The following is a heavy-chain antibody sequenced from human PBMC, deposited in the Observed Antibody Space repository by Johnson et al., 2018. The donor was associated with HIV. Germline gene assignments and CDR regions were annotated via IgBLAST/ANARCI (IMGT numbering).Heavy chain of an antibody. D-gene: IGHD2-21*01. CDR1: GFIFSDYY. CDR3: ARDWVICDAFDI. J-gene: IGHJ3*02. V-gene: IGHV3-11*04. CDR2: ISSSGNPI. Sequence: QVQLVESGGGLVQPGGSLRLSCAASGFIFSDYYMSWIRQAPGKGLEWVSYISSSGNPIYYADSVKGRFTISRDNAKNSLYLQMNSLGAEDTAVYYCARDWVICDAFDIWGQGTKVTVSS.